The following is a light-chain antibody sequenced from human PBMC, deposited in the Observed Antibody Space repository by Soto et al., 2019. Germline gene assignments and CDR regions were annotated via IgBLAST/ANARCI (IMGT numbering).Light chain of an antibody. CDR2: AAS. CDR1: QYISNS. Sequence: QSPSSLSASVGDRVTITCRSSQYISNSLAWYQQKPGKVPKLLMHAASTLLSGVPSRFSGSGSGTDFTLTISSLQPEDVATYYCQKYHSVPTFGPGTKVDIK. J-gene: IGKJ1*01. V-gene: IGKV1-27*01. CDR3: QKYHSVPT.